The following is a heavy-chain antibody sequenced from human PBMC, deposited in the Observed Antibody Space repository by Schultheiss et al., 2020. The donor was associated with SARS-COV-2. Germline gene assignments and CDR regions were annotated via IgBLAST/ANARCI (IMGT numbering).Heavy chain of an antibody. Sequence: ASVKVSCKASGYTFTGYYMHWVRQAPGQGLEWMGWINPNSGGTNYAQKFQGRVTITADKSTSTAYMELRSLRSDDTAVYYCARIPRYYYGSGSYYGLNGMDVWGQGTTVTVSS. CDR1: GYTFTGYY. CDR2: INPNSGGT. J-gene: IGHJ6*02. D-gene: IGHD3-10*01. V-gene: IGHV1-2*02. CDR3: ARIPRYYYGSGSYYGLNGMDV.